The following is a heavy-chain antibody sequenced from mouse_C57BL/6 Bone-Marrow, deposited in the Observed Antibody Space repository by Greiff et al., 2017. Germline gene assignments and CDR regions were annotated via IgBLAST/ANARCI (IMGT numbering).Heavy chain of an antibody. Sequence: EVQLQQSGPGLVKPGASVKMSCKASGYTFTDYNMHWVKQSHGKSLEWIGYINPNNGGTSYNQKFKGKATLTVNKSSSTAYMELRSLTSEDSAVYYCARRLTGRVFWFAYWGQGTLVTVSA. CDR1: GYTFTDYN. CDR2: INPNNGGT. J-gene: IGHJ3*01. CDR3: ARRLTGRVFWFAY. D-gene: IGHD4-1*01. V-gene: IGHV1-22*01.